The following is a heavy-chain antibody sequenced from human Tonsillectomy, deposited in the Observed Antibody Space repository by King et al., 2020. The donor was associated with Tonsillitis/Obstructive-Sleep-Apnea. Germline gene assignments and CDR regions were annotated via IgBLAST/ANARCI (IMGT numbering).Heavy chain of an antibody. D-gene: IGHD2-8*01. V-gene: IGHV7-4-1*02. Sequence: HVQLVESGSELKKPGASVKVSCKASGNTFTSYAINWVRQAPGQGLEWMGWINTNTGNPTYAQGFTGRFVFSLDTSVSTAYLQISSLKAEDTAVYYCARGGCIMVYARIDYWGQGTLVTVSS. CDR2: INTNTGNP. CDR1: GNTFTSYA. CDR3: ARGGCIMVYARIDY. J-gene: IGHJ4*02.